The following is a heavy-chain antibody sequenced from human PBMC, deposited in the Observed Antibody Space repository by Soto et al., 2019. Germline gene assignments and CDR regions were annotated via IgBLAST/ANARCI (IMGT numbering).Heavy chain of an antibody. CDR2: VSAGGDMT. V-gene: IGHV3-23*01. D-gene: IGHD3-10*01. CDR3: ARGDRGGSGSPASYYYSGLDV. CDR1: GFTFSSYA. J-gene: IGHJ6*02. Sequence: DVQVLESGGDLVQPGGSLRLSCAASGFTFSSYAMSWVRQAPGKGLEWVSSVSAGGDMTYYSDSVKGRFTISRDNSNNALFLQTNSLRIDDTALYYCARGDRGGSGSPASYYYSGLDVWGQGTTVTVS.